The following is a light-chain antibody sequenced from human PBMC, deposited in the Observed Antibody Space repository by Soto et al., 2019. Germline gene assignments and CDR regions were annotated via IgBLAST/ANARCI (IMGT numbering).Light chain of an antibody. Sequence: QSVLTQPPSASGTPGQRVTISCSGSSSNIGSNYVYWYQQLPGTAPQLLIYRNNQRPSGVPDRFSGSKSGTSASLAISGLRSEDEADYYCAACDGSLSGVFGGGTKLTVL. J-gene: IGLJ3*02. V-gene: IGLV1-47*01. CDR2: RNN. CDR1: SSNIGSNY. CDR3: AACDGSLSGV.